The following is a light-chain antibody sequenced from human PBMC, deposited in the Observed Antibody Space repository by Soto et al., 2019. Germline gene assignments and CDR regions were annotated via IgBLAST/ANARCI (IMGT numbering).Light chain of an antibody. CDR3: QQYGSSPGT. Sequence: EIVLTQSPGTLSLSPGERATLSCRASQSVTTSYLAWYQRKPGQAPRLLIYGASSRATGIPNRFSGSGSGTDFTLTISRVEPEDFAIYFCQQYGSSPGTFGQGTKVEI. J-gene: IGKJ1*01. CDR2: GAS. CDR1: QSVTTSY. V-gene: IGKV3-20*01.